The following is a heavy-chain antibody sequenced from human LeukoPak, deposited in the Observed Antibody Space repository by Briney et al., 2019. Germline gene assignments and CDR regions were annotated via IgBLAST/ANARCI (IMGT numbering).Heavy chain of an antibody. Sequence: PWGSLRLSCAASGFTVSSNYMSWVRQAPGKGLEWVSVIYSGGSTYYADSVKGRFTISRDNSKNTLYLQMNSLRAEDTAVYYCARGDILTGYYSFDYWDQGTLATVSS. CDR2: IYSGGST. CDR1: GFTVSSNY. V-gene: IGHV3-53*01. CDR3: ARGDILTGYYSFDY. J-gene: IGHJ4*02. D-gene: IGHD3-9*01.